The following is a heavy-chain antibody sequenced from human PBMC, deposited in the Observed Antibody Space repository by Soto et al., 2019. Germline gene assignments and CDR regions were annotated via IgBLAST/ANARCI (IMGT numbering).Heavy chain of an antibody. V-gene: IGHV4-59*02. J-gene: IGHJ6*02. CDR3: ARAAYGSGSYYAPYYYYAMDV. Sequence: QVQLQESGPGLVKPSETLALTCTVSGASVSSYYWSWIRQPPGKGLEWLGYILYTGNTNYNPSLKSRFTMSVDTSKNQVSLKLSAVTAADTAVYFCARAAYGSGSYYAPYYYYAMDVWGQGTTVTVSS. CDR1: GASVSSYY. CDR2: ILYTGNT. D-gene: IGHD3-10*01.